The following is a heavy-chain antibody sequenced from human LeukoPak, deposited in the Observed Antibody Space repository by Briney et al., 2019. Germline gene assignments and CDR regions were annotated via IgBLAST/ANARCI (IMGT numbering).Heavy chain of an antibody. V-gene: IGHV3-53*01. D-gene: IGHD5/OR15-5a*01. J-gene: IGHJ4*02. CDR2: LYSGGET. CDR3: ASIGRSVWYFDY. CDR1: EFTVSTNY. Sequence: GGSLRLSCAASEFTVSTNYMNWVRQAPGKGLEWVSVLYSGGETYYADSVKGRFTISRDNSKNTLYLLMNSLRAEDTAVYYCASIGRSVWYFDYWGQGTLVTVSS.